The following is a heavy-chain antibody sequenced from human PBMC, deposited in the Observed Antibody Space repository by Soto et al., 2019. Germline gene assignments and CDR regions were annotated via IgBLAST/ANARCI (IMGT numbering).Heavy chain of an antibody. J-gene: IGHJ4*02. CDR1: GGSISGYY. CDR2: IYYSGST. D-gene: IGHD1-1*01. Sequence: SETLSLTCTVSGGSISGYYWSWIRQPPGKGLEWIAYIYYSGSTNSNPSLKSRVTISVDTSKNQFSLKLSSVTAADTAMYYCARHSNEYRKSLDYWGQGTLVTVSS. V-gene: IGHV4-59*08. CDR3: ARHSNEYRKSLDY.